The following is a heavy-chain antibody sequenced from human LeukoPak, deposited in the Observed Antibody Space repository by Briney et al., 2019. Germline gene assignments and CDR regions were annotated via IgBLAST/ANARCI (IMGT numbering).Heavy chain of an antibody. J-gene: IGHJ4*02. Sequence: ASVKVSCKASGYTFTGYYMHWVRQAPGQGLELMGLINPNSGGTNYAQKFQGRVTMTRDTSISTAYMELSRLRSDDTAVYYCARDYTSTGAGLTIDYWGQGTLVTVSS. CDR1: GYTFTGYY. CDR3: ARDYTSTGAGLTIDY. V-gene: IGHV1-2*02. CDR2: INPNSGGT. D-gene: IGHD2-2*01.